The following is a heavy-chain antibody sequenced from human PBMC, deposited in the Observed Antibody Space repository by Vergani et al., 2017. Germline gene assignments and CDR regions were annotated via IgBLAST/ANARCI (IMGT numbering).Heavy chain of an antibody. CDR2: INPSGGST. D-gene: IGHD6-13*01. J-gene: IGHJ4*02. Sequence: QVQLVQSGAEVKKPGASVKVSCKASGYTFTSYYMHWVRQAPGQGLEWMGMINPSGGSTSYAQKFQGRVTMTRDTSTSTVYMELSSLGCEDTAVYYCAVAPQEGSSWYTFYYWGEGTLVTVSS. V-gene: IGHV1-46*01. CDR3: AVAPQEGSSWYTFYY. CDR1: GYTFTSYY.